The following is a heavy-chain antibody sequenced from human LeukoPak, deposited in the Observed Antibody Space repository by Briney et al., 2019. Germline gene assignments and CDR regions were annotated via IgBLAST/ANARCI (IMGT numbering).Heavy chain of an antibody. D-gene: IGHD2-2*01. Sequence: GRSLRLSCAASGFTFSSYGMHWVRQAPGKGLEWVAVIWYDGSNKYYADSVKGRFTISRDNSKNTLYLQMNSLRAEDTAVHYCARGVPAHAHAFDIWGQGTMVTVSS. CDR2: IWYDGSNK. CDR1: GFTFSSYG. CDR3: ARGVPAHAHAFDI. J-gene: IGHJ3*02. V-gene: IGHV3-33*01.